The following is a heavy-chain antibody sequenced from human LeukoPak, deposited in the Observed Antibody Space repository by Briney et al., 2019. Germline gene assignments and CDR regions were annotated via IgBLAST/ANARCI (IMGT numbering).Heavy chain of an antibody. CDR1: GGSISSYY. J-gene: IGHJ3*02. CDR2: IYYSGST. CDR3: ARESPPTYYYDKNAFDI. D-gene: IGHD3-22*01. V-gene: IGHV4-59*01. Sequence: SETLSLTCTVSGGSISSYYWGWIRQPPGKGLEWIGYIYYSGSTNYNPSLKSRVTISVDTSKNQFSLKLSSVTAADTAVYYCARESPPTYYYDKNAFDIWGQGTMVTVSS.